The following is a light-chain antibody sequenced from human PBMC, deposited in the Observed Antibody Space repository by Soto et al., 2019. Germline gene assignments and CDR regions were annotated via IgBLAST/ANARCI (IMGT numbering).Light chain of an antibody. CDR2: DTS. Sequence: QAVVTQEPSLTVSPGGTVTLTCGSRTGAVTSGHYPYWFHQKPGQAPRTLIYDTSNKHSWTPARFSGSLLGGKAALTLSGAQPEDEAEYYCLLSYSGARYVVFGGGTKLTVL. CDR1: TGAVTSGHY. J-gene: IGLJ2*01. CDR3: LLSYSGARYVV. V-gene: IGLV7-46*01.